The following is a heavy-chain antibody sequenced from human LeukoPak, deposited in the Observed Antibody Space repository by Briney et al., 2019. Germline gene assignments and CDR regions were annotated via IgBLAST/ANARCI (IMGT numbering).Heavy chain of an antibody. CDR2: ISADFDNT. Sequence: GGSLRLSCAASGITFSSYGMHWVRQTPGKGLEWVSLISADFDNTYYADSVKGRFTISRDNAKNSLYLQMNSLRAEDTAVYYCVRGVSISSSWYNDIWGQGTMVTVSS. CDR1: GITFSSYG. CDR3: VRGVSISSSWYNDI. J-gene: IGHJ3*02. V-gene: IGHV3-21*04. D-gene: IGHD6-13*01.